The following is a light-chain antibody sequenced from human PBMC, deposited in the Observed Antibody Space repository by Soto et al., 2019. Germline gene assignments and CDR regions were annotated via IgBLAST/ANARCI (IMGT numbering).Light chain of an antibody. CDR1: SSDVGGYKY. V-gene: IGLV2-8*01. J-gene: IGLJ1*01. Sequence: QSALTQPPSASGSPGQSVTISCTGTSSDVGGYKYVSWYQQHPGKAPKLMIFEVNNRPSGVPDRFSGSKSGNTASLTVSGLQAEDEADYYCSSYAGINNLGVFGTGTKVTV. CDR3: SSYAGINNLGV. CDR2: EVN.